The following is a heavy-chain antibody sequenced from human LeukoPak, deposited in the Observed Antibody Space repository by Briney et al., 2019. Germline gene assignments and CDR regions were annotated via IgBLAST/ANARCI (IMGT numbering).Heavy chain of an antibody. CDR1: GFTFRGYA. J-gene: IGHJ4*02. D-gene: IGHD1-26*01. V-gene: IGHV3-23*01. CDR3: AKPSGSHPNYYSDS. CDR2: ISDSGVGT. Sequence: PGGSLRLSCAASGFTFRGYAMSWVRQAPGKGLEWVSAISDSGVGTFHADSVTGRFTISRDNSKDTLYLQMHRLRAEDTAVYYCAKPSGSHPNYYSDSWGQGTLVTVSS.